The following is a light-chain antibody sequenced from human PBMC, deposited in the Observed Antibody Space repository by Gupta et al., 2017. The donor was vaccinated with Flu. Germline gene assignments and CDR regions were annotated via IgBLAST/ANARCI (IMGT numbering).Light chain of an antibody. V-gene: IGLV1-40*01. CDR1: SSKIGAGFD. CDR2: VNA. J-gene: IGLJ3*02. CDR3: QSFENSLSGSV. Sequence: QPVLTQPPSVSGAPGQRVTISSIVSSSKIGAGFDVHWYQQVPGPAPKLLMYVNANRPSGAPARFSGSKSGTSASLAITWLQAEDEADYYCQSFENSLSGSVFGGGTKLTVL.